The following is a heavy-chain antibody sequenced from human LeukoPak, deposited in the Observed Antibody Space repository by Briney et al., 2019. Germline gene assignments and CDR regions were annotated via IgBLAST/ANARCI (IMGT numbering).Heavy chain of an antibody. CDR2: ISYDGSNK. V-gene: IGHV3-30*18. D-gene: IGHD3-3*01. CDR1: GFTFSSYG. J-gene: IGHJ2*01. CDR3: AKSIPYYGFWSGYDL. Sequence: GGSLRLSCAASGFTFSSYGMHWVRQAPGKGLEWVAVISYDGSNKYYADSVKGRFTISRDNSKNTLYLQMNSLRAEDTAVYYCAKSIPYYGFWSGYDLWGRGTLVTVSS.